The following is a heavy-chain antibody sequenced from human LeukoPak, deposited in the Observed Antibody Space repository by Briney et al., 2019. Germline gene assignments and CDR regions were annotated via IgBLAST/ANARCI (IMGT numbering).Heavy chain of an antibody. D-gene: IGHD3-10*01. J-gene: IGHJ1*01. Sequence: ASVKVSCKASGYTFTGYYMHWVRQAPGQGLEWMGWMNPNSGNTGYAQKFQGRVTMTRDTSISTAYMELSSLRSEDTAVYYCARGKEVSWVGEKAVQHWGQGTLVTVSS. CDR2: MNPNSGNT. V-gene: IGHV1-8*02. CDR3: ARGKEVSWVGEKAVQH. CDR1: GYTFTGYY.